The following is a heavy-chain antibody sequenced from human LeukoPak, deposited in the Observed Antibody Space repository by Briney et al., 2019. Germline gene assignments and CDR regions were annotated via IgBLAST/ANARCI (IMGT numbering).Heavy chain of an antibody. V-gene: IGHV4-34*01. CDR2: IYYSGST. CDR3: ARDGQLVDYEVDY. CDR1: GGSFSGYY. Sequence: SETLSLTCAVYGGSFSGYYWSWIRQPPGKGLEWIGSIYYSGSTYYNPSLKSRVTISVDTSKNQFSLKLSSVTAADTAVYYCARDGQLVDYEVDYWGQGTLVTVSS. D-gene: IGHD6-6*01. J-gene: IGHJ4*02.